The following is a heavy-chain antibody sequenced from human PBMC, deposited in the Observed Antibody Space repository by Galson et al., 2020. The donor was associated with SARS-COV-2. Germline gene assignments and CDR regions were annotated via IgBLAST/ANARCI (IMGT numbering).Heavy chain of an antibody. D-gene: IGHD3-10*01. J-gene: IGHJ4*02. CDR2: IYHSGST. CDR3: ASSPDITEIIIYS. Sequence: ASETLSLTCTVSGNSISSGDYYWTWIRQSPGKGLEWIGYIYHSGSTYYNPSLKSRVTMSVDTSKNQFSLKLSSVTAADTAVYYCASSPDITEIIIYSWGQGTLVIVSS. CDR1: GNSISSGDYY. V-gene: IGHV4-30-4*01.